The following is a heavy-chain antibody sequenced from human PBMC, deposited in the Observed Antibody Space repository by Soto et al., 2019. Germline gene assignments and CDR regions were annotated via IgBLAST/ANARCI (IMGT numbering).Heavy chain of an antibody. CDR3: ARAGPGGLRRMDV. Sequence: QVQLVESGGGVVQPGRSLRLSCAASGFTFSSYAMHWVRQAPGKGLEWVAVISYDGSNKYYADSVKGRFTISRDNSKNTLYLQMNSLSAEDTAVYYCARAGPGGLRRMDVWCQGTTVTVSS. J-gene: IGHJ6*02. V-gene: IGHV3-30-3*01. CDR2: ISYDGSNK. D-gene: IGHD3-10*01. CDR1: GFTFSSYA.